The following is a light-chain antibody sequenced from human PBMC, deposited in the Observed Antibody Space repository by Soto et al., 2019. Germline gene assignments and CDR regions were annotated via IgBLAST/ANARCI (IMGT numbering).Light chain of an antibody. CDR3: QQYNNWPPKFT. Sequence: EIVLTQSPGTLSLSPGERATLSCRASQSVSSSYLAWYQQKPGQAPRLLIYGASSRATGIPDRFSGSGSGTEFTLTISSLQSEDFAVYYCQQYNNWPPKFTFGPGTKVDIK. CDR2: GAS. CDR1: QSVSSSY. V-gene: IGKV3-20*01. J-gene: IGKJ3*01.